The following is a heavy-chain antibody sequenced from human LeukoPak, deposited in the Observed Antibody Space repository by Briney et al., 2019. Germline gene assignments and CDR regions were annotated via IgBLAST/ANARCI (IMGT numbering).Heavy chain of an antibody. CDR3: AKEDYDILTGYKDPYYFDY. V-gene: IGHV3-23*01. D-gene: IGHD3-9*01. CDR2: ISGSGGST. J-gene: IGHJ4*02. Sequence: GGSLRLSCAASGFTFSSYAMSWVRQAPGKGLEWVSAISGSGGSTYYADSVKGRFTISRDNSKNTLYLQMNSLRAEDTAVYYCAKEDYDILTGYKDPYYFDYWGQGTLVTVSS. CDR1: GFTFSSYA.